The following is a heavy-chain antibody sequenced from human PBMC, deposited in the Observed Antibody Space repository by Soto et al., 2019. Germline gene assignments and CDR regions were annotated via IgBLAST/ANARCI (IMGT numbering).Heavy chain of an antibody. CDR3: ARHHGPTTSENWFDP. CDR2: ISTYGGDT. Sequence: QVHLVQSGVEVKTPGASVKVSCQASGYPFFTYDISWVRQPPGQGLEWMGWISTYGGDTKYAQKFQGRVTMTTATSTTTAYLELRSLRSDDTAVYYCARHHGPTTSENWFDPWGQGTLVTVSS. CDR1: GYPFFTYD. D-gene: IGHD5-12*01. J-gene: IGHJ5*02. V-gene: IGHV1-18*01.